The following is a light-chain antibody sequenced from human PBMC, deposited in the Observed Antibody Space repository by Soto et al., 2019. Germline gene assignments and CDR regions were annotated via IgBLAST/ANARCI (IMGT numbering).Light chain of an antibody. Sequence: DIQMTQSPSTLSASVGDRVTITCRASQSISSWLAWYQQKPGKAPKLLIYDASSLESGVPSRFSGSGSGTEFTLTSSRRQPDDFATYYCQQYRGTFGQGTKVEIK. CDR3: QQYRGT. CDR1: QSISSW. V-gene: IGKV1-5*01. J-gene: IGKJ1*01. CDR2: DAS.